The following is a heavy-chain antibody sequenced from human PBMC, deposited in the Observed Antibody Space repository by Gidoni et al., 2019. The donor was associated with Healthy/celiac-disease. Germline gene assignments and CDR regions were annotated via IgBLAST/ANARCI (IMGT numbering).Heavy chain of an antibody. V-gene: IGHV3-23*01. CDR1: GFPCGSYA. J-gene: IGHJ3*02. Sequence: EVQLLASGGGLVQPGGSLRLYCAASGFPCGSYALSWVRQAPGKGLEWVSASSGSGGSTYYADSVKGRFTISRDNAKNTLYLQMNSLRAEDTAVYYCAKDGDGDYGGAFDIWGQGTMVTVSS. CDR2: SSGSGGST. CDR3: AKDGDGDYGGAFDI. D-gene: IGHD4-17*01.